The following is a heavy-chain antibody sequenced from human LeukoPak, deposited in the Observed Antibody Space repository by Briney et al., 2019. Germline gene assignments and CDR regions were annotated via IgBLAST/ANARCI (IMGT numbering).Heavy chain of an antibody. Sequence: SVKVSCKASGGTFSSYAISWVPQAPGQGLEWMGRIIPILGIANYAQKFQGRVTITADKSTSTAYMELSSLRSEDTAVYYCARGSYYDSSGYYPDYWGQGTLVTVSS. D-gene: IGHD3-22*01. V-gene: IGHV1-69*04. CDR3: ARGSYYDSSGYYPDY. J-gene: IGHJ4*02. CDR2: IIPILGIA. CDR1: GGTFSSYA.